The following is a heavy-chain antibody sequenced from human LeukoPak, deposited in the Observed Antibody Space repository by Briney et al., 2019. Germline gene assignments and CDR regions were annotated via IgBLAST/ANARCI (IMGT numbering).Heavy chain of an antibody. V-gene: IGHV3-23*01. CDR1: GFTFSSYA. D-gene: IGHD6-13*01. Sequence: RGSLRLSCAASGFTFSSYAMSWVRQAPGKGLEWVSAISGSGGSTYYADSVKGRFTISRDNSKNTLYLQMNSLRAEDTAVYYCAKDHGRQQLVQNFDYWGQGTLVTVSS. J-gene: IGHJ4*02. CDR2: ISGSGGST. CDR3: AKDHGRQQLVQNFDY.